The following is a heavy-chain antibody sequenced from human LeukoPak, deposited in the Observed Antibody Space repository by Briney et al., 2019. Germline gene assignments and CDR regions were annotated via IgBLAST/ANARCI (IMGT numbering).Heavy chain of an antibody. J-gene: IGHJ5*02. Sequence: SETLSLTCTVSGGSISSYNWSWIRQTAGKGLEWIWRIYTSGSTNYNPSLKSRVTMSVDTSKNQFSLKLSSVTAADTAVYYCARDLAGATPYNWFDPWGQGTLVTVSS. D-gene: IGHD1-26*01. CDR2: IYTSGST. CDR3: ARDLAGATPYNWFDP. CDR1: GGSISSYN. V-gene: IGHV4-4*07.